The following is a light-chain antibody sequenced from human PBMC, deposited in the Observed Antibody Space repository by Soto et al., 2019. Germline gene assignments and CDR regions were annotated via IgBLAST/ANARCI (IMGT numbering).Light chain of an antibody. CDR2: GAS. V-gene: IGKV3-20*01. CDR1: QSVAKNY. J-gene: IGKJ4*01. Sequence: EIVLTQSPGTLSLSTGARASLSCRASQSVAKNYLAWYQQKPGQALRLLISGASSRATGIPDRFSGSGSGTDFTLTISRLEAEDFAVYFCQQYASSPLTFGGGTKVEIK. CDR3: QQYASSPLT.